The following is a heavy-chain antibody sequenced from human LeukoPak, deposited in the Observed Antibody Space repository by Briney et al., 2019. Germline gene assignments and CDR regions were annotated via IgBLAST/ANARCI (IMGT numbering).Heavy chain of an antibody. CDR2: IYYSGST. V-gene: IGHV4-39*07. CDR3: ASRMVRGVIHDY. CDR1: GGSISSSSYY. J-gene: IGHJ4*02. Sequence: SETLSLTCTVSGGSISSSSYYWGWLRQPPGKGLEWLGSIYYSGSTYYNPPLKSRVTISVDTSKNQFSLKLSSVTAADTAVYYCASRMVRGVIHDYWGQGTLVTVSS. D-gene: IGHD3-10*01.